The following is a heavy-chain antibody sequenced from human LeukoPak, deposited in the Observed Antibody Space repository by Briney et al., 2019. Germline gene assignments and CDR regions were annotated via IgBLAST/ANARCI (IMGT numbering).Heavy chain of an antibody. CDR1: GGPFTNYA. CDR2: IIPIYDTG. Sequence: ASVKVSCKASGGPFTNYAISWVRQAPGQGLEWRGGIIPIYDTGNYAKKYQGRVTITADRSTSTVYMALRRLKFDDTAVYYCARGGLYSTSWYRYYYMDVWGKGTTVIVSS. V-gene: IGHV1-69*06. D-gene: IGHD6-13*01. J-gene: IGHJ6*03. CDR3: ARGGLYSTSWYRYYYMDV.